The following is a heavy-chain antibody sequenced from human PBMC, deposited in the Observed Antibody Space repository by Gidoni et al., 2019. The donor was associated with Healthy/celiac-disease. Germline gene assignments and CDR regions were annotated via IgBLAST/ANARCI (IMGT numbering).Heavy chain of an antibody. J-gene: IGHJ4*02. CDR3: ARFGVVTLHFDY. D-gene: IGHD3-3*01. CDR1: GGSLSSGDYY. Sequence: QVQLQESGPGLVKPSQPLSLTRTVSGGSLSSGDYYWSWIRQPPGKGLEWIGYIYYSGSTYYNPSLKSRVTISVDTSKNQFSLKLSSVTAADTAVYYCARFGVVTLHFDYWGQGTLVTVSS. CDR2: IYYSGST. V-gene: IGHV4-30-4*01.